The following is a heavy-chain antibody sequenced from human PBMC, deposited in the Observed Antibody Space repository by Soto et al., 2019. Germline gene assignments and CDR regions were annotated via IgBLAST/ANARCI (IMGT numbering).Heavy chain of an antibody. V-gene: IGHV1-18*04. Sequence: ASVKVSCKASGYTFTSYGISWVRQAPGQGLEWMGWISAYNGNTNYAQKLQGRVTMTTDTSTSTAYMELRSLRSDDTAVYYCARAFKVVVTAISTYYYYGMDVWGQGTTVTASS. D-gene: IGHD2-21*02. J-gene: IGHJ6*02. CDR1: GYTFTSYG. CDR2: ISAYNGNT. CDR3: ARAFKVVVTAISTYYYYGMDV.